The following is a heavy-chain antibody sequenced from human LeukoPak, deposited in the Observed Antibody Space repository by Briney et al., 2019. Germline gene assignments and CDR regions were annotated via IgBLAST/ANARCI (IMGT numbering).Heavy chain of an antibody. Sequence: PGGSLGLSCAASGFTFSSYSMNWVRQAPGKGLEWVGRIKSKTDGGTTDYAAPVKGRFTISRDDSKNTLYLQMNSLKTEDTAVYYCTTENRYFGMDWGQGTLVTVSS. J-gene: IGHJ4*02. D-gene: IGHD3-9*01. CDR1: GFTFSSYS. V-gene: IGHV3-15*01. CDR3: TTENRYFGMD. CDR2: IKSKTDGGTT.